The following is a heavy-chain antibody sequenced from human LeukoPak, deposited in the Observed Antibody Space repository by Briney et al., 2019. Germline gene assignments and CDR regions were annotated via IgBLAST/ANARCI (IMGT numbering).Heavy chain of an antibody. Sequence: SETLSLTCTVSGGSISSSSYYWGWIRQPPGKGLEWIGSIYYSGSTYYNPSLKSRVTISVDTSKNQFSLKLSSVTAADTAVYCCARVQLGRGNYFDYWGQGTLVTVSS. CDR3: ARVQLGRGNYFDY. CDR1: GGSISSSSYY. D-gene: IGHD3-10*01. J-gene: IGHJ4*02. CDR2: IYYSGST. V-gene: IGHV4-39*07.